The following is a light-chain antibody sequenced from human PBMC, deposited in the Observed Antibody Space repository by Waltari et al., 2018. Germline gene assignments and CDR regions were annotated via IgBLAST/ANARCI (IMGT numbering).Light chain of an antibody. V-gene: IGKV4-1*01. J-gene: IGKJ2*01. Sequence: DIVMTQSPDSLPVSLGERATINCKSSRTILYSSNNKNYSAWYQQKPGQPPKLRIYWASIRESGVPDRFSGSGSGTDFTLTISSLQAEDVAVYYCQQYYDTPYTFGQGTKLEIK. CDR2: WAS. CDR1: RTILYSSNNKNY. CDR3: QQYYDTPYT.